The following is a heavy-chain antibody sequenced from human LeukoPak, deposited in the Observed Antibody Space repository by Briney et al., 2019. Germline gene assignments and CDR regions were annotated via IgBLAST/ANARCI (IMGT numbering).Heavy chain of an antibody. J-gene: IGHJ4*02. D-gene: IGHD4-23*01. Sequence: GGSLRLSCAASDFTFSNYWMSWVRQAPGKGLEWVSYISSSGSDIYYADSVKGRFTISRDNAKNSLYLHMNSLRAEDTAVYYCARDYGGSSPFDYWGQGTLVTVSS. CDR3: ARDYGGSSPFDY. CDR2: ISSSGSDI. V-gene: IGHV3-21*05. CDR1: DFTFSNYW.